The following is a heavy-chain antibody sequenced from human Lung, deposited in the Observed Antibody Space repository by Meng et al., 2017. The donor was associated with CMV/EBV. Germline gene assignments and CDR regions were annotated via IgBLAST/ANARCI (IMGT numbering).Heavy chain of an antibody. J-gene: IGHJ4*03. CDR1: GYTLTTYG. V-gene: IGHV1-8*01. Sequence: ASXXVSWKASGYTLTTYGINWVRQAPGQGLEWMGWVNPYNGDGGYAQRFQGRVTVTTDTSINTAYLELTSLRSDDTAVYYCVRAVHGLEIWGQGNPVTGSS. CDR3: VRAVHGLEI. CDR2: VNPYNGDG. D-gene: IGHD4-17*01.